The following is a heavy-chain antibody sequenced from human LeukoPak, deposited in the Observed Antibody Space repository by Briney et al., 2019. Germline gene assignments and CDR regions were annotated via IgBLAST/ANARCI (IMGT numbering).Heavy chain of an antibody. CDR1: GGSMNSHNW. CDR2: IYRNGDT. V-gene: IGHV4-4*02. J-gene: IGHJ3*02. Sequence: SETLSLTRAVSGGSMNSHNWWIWVRQPPGRGLEWIGEIYRNGDTNYNPSLKSRVTISQDKSKNQFSLRLNSMTAADTAVYYCARASPTSGITIFGVVIMDAFDIWGQGTMVTVSS. D-gene: IGHD3-3*01. CDR3: ARASPTSGITIFGVVIMDAFDI.